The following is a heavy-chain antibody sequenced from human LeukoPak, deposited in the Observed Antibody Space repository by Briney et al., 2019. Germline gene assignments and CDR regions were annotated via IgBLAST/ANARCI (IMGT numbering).Heavy chain of an antibody. D-gene: IGHD6-13*01. J-gene: IGHJ4*02. Sequence: GGSLRLSCAASGFTLDDYAMHWVRQAPGKGLEWVSGISWNSGSIGYADSVKGRFTISRDNAKNSLYLQMNSLRAEDTALYYCAKGMGSSSWYYFDYWGQGTLVTVSS. CDR3: AKGMGSSSWYYFDY. CDR1: GFTLDDYA. V-gene: IGHV3-9*01. CDR2: ISWNSGSI.